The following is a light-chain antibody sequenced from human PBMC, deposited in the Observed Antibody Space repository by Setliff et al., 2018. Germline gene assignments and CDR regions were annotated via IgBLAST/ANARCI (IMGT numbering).Light chain of an antibody. J-gene: IGLJ1*01. CDR2: SNN. CDR3: AAWDDSLNGPV. Sequence: QSALTQPPSASGTPGQRVTISCSGSSSNIGSNTVNWYQQLPGTAPKLLIYSNNQRPSGVPDRFSGSESGTSASLAIGGLQSEGEADYYCAAWDDSLNGPVFGTGTKGTVL. CDR1: SSNIGSNT. V-gene: IGLV1-44*01.